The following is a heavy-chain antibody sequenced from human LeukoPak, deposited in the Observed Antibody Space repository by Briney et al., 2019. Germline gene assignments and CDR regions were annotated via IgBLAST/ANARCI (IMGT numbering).Heavy chain of an antibody. Sequence: NPSDTLSLTCTVSGYSINSGYYWAWIRLPPGKGLEWIGRIYHSGSTYYNPSLKSRVTISVDTSKNQFSLKVTSVTAADTAVYYCATIDYWSQGTLVTVSP. CDR1: GYSINSGYY. J-gene: IGHJ4*02. V-gene: IGHV4-38-2*02. CDR2: IYHSGST. CDR3: ATIDY.